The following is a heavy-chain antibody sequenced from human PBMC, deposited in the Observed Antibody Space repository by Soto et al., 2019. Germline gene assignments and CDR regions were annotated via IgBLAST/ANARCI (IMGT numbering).Heavy chain of an antibody. V-gene: IGHV3-30*18. J-gene: IGHJ4*02. D-gene: IGHD6-19*01. CDR2: ISYDGSNK. CDR1: GFTFSSYG. Sequence: GESLKISCAASGFTFSSYGMHWVRQAPGKGLEWVAVISYDGSNKYYADSVKGRFTISRDNSKNTLYLQMNSLRAEDTAVYYCAKESYSSGWYYFDYWGQGTLVTVSS. CDR3: AKESYSSGWYYFDY.